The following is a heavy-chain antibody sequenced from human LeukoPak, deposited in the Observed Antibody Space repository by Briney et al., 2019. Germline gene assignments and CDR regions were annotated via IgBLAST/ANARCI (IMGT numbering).Heavy chain of an antibody. CDR2: ISAYNGDT. J-gene: IGHJ5*02. Sequence: ASVKVSCKASGYTFNNHGISWVRQAPGQGLKWMGWISAYNGDTNYAQKFQGRVTLTTDTSTSTAYMELRSLRSDDTAVYYCARDPSNSSGWRTWFDPWAREPWSPSPQ. CDR3: ARDPSNSSGWRTWFDP. CDR1: GYTFNNHG. V-gene: IGHV1-18*01. D-gene: IGHD6-19*01.